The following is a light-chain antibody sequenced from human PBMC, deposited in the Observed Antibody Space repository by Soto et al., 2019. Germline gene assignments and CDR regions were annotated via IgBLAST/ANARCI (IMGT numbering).Light chain of an antibody. CDR1: SSDVGSYNL. J-gene: IGLJ1*01. V-gene: IGLV2-23*01. CDR2: EGS. Sequence: QSALTQPASVSGSPGQSITISCPGTSSDVGSYNLVSWYQQHPGKAPKLMIYEGSKRPSGVSNRFSGSKSGNTASLTISGLQAEDEADYYCCSYAGSSTFYVFGTGTKVTV. CDR3: CSYAGSSTFYV.